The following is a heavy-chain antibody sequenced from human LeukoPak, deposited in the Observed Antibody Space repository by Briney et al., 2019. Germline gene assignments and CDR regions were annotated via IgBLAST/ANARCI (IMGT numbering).Heavy chain of an antibody. CDR2: ISSSSSYT. D-gene: IGHD5-12*01. V-gene: IGHV3-21*01. J-gene: IGHJ4*02. CDR3: ARVWGYGGYS. Sequence: GGSLRLSCAASGFTFSSYNMNWVRQAPGKGLEWVSSISSSSSYTYYADLVKGRFTISRDNAKNSLYLQMNSLRAEDTAVYYCARVWGYGGYSWGQGTLVTVSS. CDR1: GFTFSSYN.